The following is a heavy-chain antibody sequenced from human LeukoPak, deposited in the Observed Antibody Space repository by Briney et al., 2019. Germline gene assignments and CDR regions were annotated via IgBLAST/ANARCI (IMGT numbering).Heavy chain of an antibody. CDR2: ISAYNGNT. D-gene: IGHD1-26*01. V-gene: IGHV1-18*01. CDR1: GYTFTSYG. Sequence: ASVKVSCKASGYTFTSYGISWVRQAPGQGLEWMGWISAYNGNTNYAQKLQGRVTMTTDTSTSTAYMELRSLRSDDTAVYYCARPDSGSYYDAFDIWGQGTMVTASS. CDR3: ARPDSGSYYDAFDI. J-gene: IGHJ3*02.